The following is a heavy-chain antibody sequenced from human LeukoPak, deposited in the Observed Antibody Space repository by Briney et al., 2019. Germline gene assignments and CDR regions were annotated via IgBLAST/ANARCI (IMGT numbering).Heavy chain of an antibody. CDR1: GYTFTGYY. CDR2: INPNSGGT. J-gene: IGHJ4*02. Sequence: ASVKVSCKASGYTFTGYYMHWVRQAPGQGLEWMGWINPNSGGTNYAQKFQGRATMTRDTSISTAYMELSRLKSDDTAVYYCARMPRGYSYGLHFDYWGQGTLVTVSS. V-gene: IGHV1-2*02. CDR3: ARMPRGYSYGLHFDY. D-gene: IGHD5-18*01.